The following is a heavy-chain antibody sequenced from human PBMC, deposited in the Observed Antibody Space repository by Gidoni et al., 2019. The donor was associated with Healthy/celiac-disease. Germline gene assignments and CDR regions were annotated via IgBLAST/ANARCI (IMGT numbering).Heavy chain of an antibody. V-gene: IGHV4-34*01. J-gene: IGHJ4*02. D-gene: IGHD2-2*01. CDR2: SNHSGST. Sequence: QVQLQQWGAGLLKPSETLSLTCAVYVCSCSGYYWSWIRQPPGKGLEWIGESNHSGSTNYNPSLKSRVTISVDTAKNQFSLKLSSVTAADTAVYYCARGPRRLVPAALDYWGQGTLVTVSS. CDR1: VCSCSGYY. CDR3: ARGPRRLVPAALDY.